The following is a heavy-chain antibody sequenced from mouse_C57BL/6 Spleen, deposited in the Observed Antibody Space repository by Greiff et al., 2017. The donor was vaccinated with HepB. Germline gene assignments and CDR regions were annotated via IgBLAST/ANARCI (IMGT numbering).Heavy chain of an antibody. D-gene: IGHD2-2*01. CDR2: IWTGGGT. V-gene: IGHV2-9-1*01. J-gene: IGHJ4*01. CDR3: ARKRGIYYGYEGDAMDY. Sequence: VKLQESGPGLVAPSQSLSITCTVSGFSLTSYAIRWVRQPPGKGLEWLGVIWTGGGTNYNSALKSRLSISKDNSKSQVCLKMNSLQTDDTARYYGARKRGIYYGYEGDAMDYWGQGTSVTVSS. CDR1: GFSLTSYA.